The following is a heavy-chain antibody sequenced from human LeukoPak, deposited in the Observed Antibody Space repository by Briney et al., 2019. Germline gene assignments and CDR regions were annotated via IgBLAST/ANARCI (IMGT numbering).Heavy chain of an antibody. CDR2: ISYDGSNK. CDR1: GFTFSSYA. V-gene: IGHV3-30*04. Sequence: GGSLRLSCAASGFTFSSYAMHWVRQAPVKGLEWVAVISYDGSNKYYADSVKGRFTISRDNSKNTLYLQMNSLRAEDTAVYYCARDHYYGSGSYSYYFVYWGQGTLVTVSS. D-gene: IGHD3-10*01. CDR3: ARDHYYGSGSYSYYFVY. J-gene: IGHJ4*02.